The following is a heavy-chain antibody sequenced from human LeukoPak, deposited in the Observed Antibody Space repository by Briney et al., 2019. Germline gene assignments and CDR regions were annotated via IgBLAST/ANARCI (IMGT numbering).Heavy chain of an antibody. D-gene: IGHD3-10*01. CDR3: ARGGLFKYFFDY. V-gene: IGHV3-30*02. Sequence: PGGSLRLSCAASGFPFRSYGMHWVRQAPGKGLEWVAFIRYDGSNKYYADSVKGRFTISRDNSKNTLYLQMNSLRAEDTAVYYCARGGLFKYFFDYWGQGTPVTVSS. J-gene: IGHJ4*02. CDR2: IRYDGSNK. CDR1: GFPFRSYG.